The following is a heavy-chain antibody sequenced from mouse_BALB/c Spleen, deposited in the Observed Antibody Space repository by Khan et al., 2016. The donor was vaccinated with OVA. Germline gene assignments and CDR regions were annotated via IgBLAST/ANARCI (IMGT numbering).Heavy chain of an antibody. Sequence: EVQLQESGPGLVKPSPSLSLTCTVTGYSITSGYARNWIRQFPGNKLEWMGYIRYSGSTSYNPTLRSQISITRDTSKNQFFLQLNSVTTEDTATYYCARKNYYGYAMDYWGQGTSVTVSS. D-gene: IGHD1-1*01. CDR3: ARKNYYGYAMDY. J-gene: IGHJ4*01. CDR2: IRYSGST. V-gene: IGHV3-2*02. CDR1: GYSITSGYA.